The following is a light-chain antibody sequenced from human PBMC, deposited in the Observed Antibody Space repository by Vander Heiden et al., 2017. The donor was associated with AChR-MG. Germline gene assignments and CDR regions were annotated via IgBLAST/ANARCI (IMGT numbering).Light chain of an antibody. CDR2: EVS. CDR3: RQSLQIPFT. J-gene: IGKJ4*01. CDR1: ESLLHSDGKTY. V-gene: IGKV2D-29*02. Sequence: EIVMTQTPLSLSVTPGQPASISCESSESLLHSDGKTYLSWFLRKPGQSPQLLLYEVSNRFSGVPDRFSGSGSGTHFTLQISRVEAEDVGLYYCRQSLQIPFTFGGGTKVEIK.